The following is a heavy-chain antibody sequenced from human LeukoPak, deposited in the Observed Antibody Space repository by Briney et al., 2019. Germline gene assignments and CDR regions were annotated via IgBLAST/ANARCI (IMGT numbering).Heavy chain of an antibody. J-gene: IGHJ4*02. CDR1: GYTFTDYY. CDR2: ISPNSGGT. D-gene: IGHD1-26*01. V-gene: IGHV1-2*02. CDR3: ARGRNSGSRTYYFDY. Sequence: ASVKVSCKASGYTFTDYYLHWVRQAPGQGLEWLAWISPNSGGTNYAQKFQGRVTLTRDTSITTAYMELNSLRSDDTAVYYCARGRNSGSRTYYFDYWGEGSLVTVSS.